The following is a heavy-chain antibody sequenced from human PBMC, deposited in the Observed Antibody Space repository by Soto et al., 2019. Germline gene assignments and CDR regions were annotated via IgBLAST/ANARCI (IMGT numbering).Heavy chain of an antibody. D-gene: IGHD1-20*01. Sequence: GGSLRLSCAASGFTFSSYAMHWVRQAPGKGLEWVAVISYDGSNKYYADSVKGRFTISRDNSKNTLYLQMNSLRAEDTAVYYCARAGGLYNWNPPHDYWGQGTLVTVSS. CDR1: GFTFSSYA. V-gene: IGHV3-30-3*01. J-gene: IGHJ4*02. CDR2: ISYDGSNK. CDR3: ARAGGLYNWNPPHDY.